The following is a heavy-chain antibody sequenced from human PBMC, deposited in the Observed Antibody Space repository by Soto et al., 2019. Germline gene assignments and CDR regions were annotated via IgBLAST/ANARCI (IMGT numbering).Heavy chain of an antibody. V-gene: IGHV1-18*01. J-gene: IGHJ5*02. D-gene: IGHD3-10*01. CDR3: ARDIFWGGVGESNWLDP. CDR2: ISAYNGNT. Sequence: QVQLVQSGAEVKKPGASVKVSCKASGYTFTSYGISWVRQAPGQGLEWMGWISAYNGNTNYAQKFQGRVTMTTDTSTSTADMELRSLRSDDTAVYYWARDIFWGGVGESNWLDPWGEGTLVTVSS. CDR1: GYTFTSYG.